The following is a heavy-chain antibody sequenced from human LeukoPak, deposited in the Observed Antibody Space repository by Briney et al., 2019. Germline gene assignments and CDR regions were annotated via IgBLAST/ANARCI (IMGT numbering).Heavy chain of an antibody. D-gene: IGHD1-1*01. V-gene: IGHV3-30*02. CDR3: AKDSVRYYYYYMDV. CDR2: IRYDGSNK. Sequence: GGSLRLSCAASGFTFSSYVMHWVRQAPGKGLEWVAFIRYDGSNKYYADSVKGRFTISRDNYKNTLYLKMNSLRAEDTAVYYCAKDSVRYYYYYMDVWGKGKTASVSS. CDR1: GFTFSSYV. J-gene: IGHJ6*03.